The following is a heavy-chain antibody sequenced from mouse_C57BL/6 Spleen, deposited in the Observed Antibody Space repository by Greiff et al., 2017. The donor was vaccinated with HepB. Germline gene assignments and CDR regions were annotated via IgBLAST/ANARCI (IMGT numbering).Heavy chain of an antibody. D-gene: IGHD2-4*01. J-gene: IGHJ3*01. CDR3: ARDDYDVPAWFAY. V-gene: IGHV1-82*01. Sequence: VQLQQSGPELVKPGASVKISCKASGYAFSSSWMNWVKQRPGKGLEWIGRIYPGDGDTNYNGKFKGKATLTADKSSSTAYMQLSSLTSEDSAVYFCARDDYDVPAWFAYWGQGTLVTVSA. CDR2: IYPGDGDT. CDR1: GYAFSSSW.